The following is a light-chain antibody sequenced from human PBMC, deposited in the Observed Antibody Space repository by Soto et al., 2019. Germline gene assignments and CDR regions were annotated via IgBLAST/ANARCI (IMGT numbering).Light chain of an antibody. J-gene: IGKJ1*01. Sequence: EILWTKYQSTLSLSPGERAALSCRASQSVNSRLAWYQHKPGQAPRLLISGASSRATGIPDRFSASGSGTDFTLTISRLEPEDFAVYYCQQYTTSSWTFGQGTKVDIK. CDR3: QQYTTSSWT. CDR1: QSVNSR. CDR2: GAS. V-gene: IGKV3-20*01.